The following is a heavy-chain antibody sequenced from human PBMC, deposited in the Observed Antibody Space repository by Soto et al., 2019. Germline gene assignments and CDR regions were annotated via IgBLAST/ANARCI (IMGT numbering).Heavy chain of an antibody. CDR3: LIYSSSWTLGYYYYYGMDV. CDR2: ISSSGSTI. V-gene: IGHV3-48*04. D-gene: IGHD6-13*01. Sequence: GGSLRLSCAASGFTFSSYAMSWVRQAPGKGLEWVSYISSSGSTIYYADSVKGRFTISRDNAKNSLYLQMNSLRAEDTAVYYCLIYSSSWTLGYYYYYGMDVWGQGTTVTVSS. J-gene: IGHJ6*02. CDR1: GFTFSSYA.